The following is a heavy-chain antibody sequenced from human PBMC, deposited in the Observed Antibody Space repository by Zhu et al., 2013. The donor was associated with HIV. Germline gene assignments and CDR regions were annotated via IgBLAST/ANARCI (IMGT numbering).Heavy chain of an antibody. V-gene: IGHV1-69*06. J-gene: IGHJ5*02. D-gene: IGHD2-8*02. CDR3: ARMDKGSCTATTCPDWFDP. CDR1: EDTFRNFA. Sequence: QVQLVQSGAEVKKPGSSVNVSCKASEDTFRNFALSWVRQAPGQGLEWMGGITPIFDTANYARKFQGRVTITADKSTNTVYLELRSLRSEDTAVYYCARMDKGSCTATTCPDWFDPWGQGTLVTVSS. CDR2: ITPIFDTA.